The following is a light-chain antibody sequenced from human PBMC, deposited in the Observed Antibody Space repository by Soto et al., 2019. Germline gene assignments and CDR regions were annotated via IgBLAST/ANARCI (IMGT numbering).Light chain of an antibody. J-gene: IGKJ4*01. CDR2: AAA. CDR3: QQANSFPRLT. Sequence: DIQMTQSPSSVSASVGDRVTITCRASQDISRWLAWYQQKPGKAPQLLIYAAASLQTGVPSRFRGSGSGTDFTLTISSLQPEDSATYYCQQANSFPRLTFGGGTKVEI. CDR1: QDISRW. V-gene: IGKV1-12*01.